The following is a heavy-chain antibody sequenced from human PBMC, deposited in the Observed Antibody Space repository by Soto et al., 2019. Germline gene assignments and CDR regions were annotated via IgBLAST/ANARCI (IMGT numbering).Heavy chain of an antibody. J-gene: IGHJ4*02. D-gene: IGHD3-22*01. Sequence: KPSETLSLTCTVSGGSVSGYYLSWVRQPAGKGLEWIGRIYTSGSTNYNPSLKSRVTMSLDSSKNQFSLKLNSVTAADTAVYYCARVIAPYYSDSSGSILYWGQGTLVTVSS. CDR1: GGSVSGYY. V-gene: IGHV4-4*07. CDR3: ARVIAPYYSDSSGSILY. CDR2: IYTSGST.